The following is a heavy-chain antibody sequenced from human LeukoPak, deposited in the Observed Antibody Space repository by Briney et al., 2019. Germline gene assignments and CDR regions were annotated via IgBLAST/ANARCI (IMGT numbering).Heavy chain of an antibody. J-gene: IGHJ3*02. CDR1: GFTFDDYA. CDR3: AKAREEEVVAYAFDI. V-gene: IGHV3-9*01. D-gene: IGHD3-22*01. CDR2: ISWNSGSI. Sequence: PGRSLRLSCAASGFTFDDYAMHWVRQAPGKGLEWVSGISWNSGSIGYADSVKGRFTISRDNAKNSLYLQMNSLRAEDTALYYCAKAREEEVVAYAFDIWGQGTMVTVSS.